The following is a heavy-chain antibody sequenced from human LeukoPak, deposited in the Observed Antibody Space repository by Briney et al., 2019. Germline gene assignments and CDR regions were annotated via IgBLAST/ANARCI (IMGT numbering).Heavy chain of an antibody. Sequence: GGSLRLSCAASGFTFSSFGMHWVRQAPGKGLEWVAVIWYDGNNKYYADSVKGRFTISRDNSKNTLYLQMNSLRAEDTAVYYCARAFTGTGYYYAKYWGQGTLVTVSS. CDR1: GFTFSSFG. V-gene: IGHV3-33*01. J-gene: IGHJ4*02. CDR3: ARAFTGTGYYYAKY. CDR2: IWYDGNNK. D-gene: IGHD3-22*01.